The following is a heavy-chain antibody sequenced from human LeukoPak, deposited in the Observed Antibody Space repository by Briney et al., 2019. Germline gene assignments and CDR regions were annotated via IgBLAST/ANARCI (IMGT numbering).Heavy chain of an antibody. V-gene: IGHV3-11*04. CDR1: GFTFSDYY. Sequence: GGSLRLSCAASGFTFSDYYMNWIRQAPGKGLEWVSYVSNSGSTIYYAESVKGRFTISRDNTKKSVYLQMNNLRAEDTAVYYCARAPGYTPYYYLYMDVWGKGTTVTVSS. CDR3: ARAPGYTPYYYLYMDV. J-gene: IGHJ6*03. CDR2: VSNSGSTI. D-gene: IGHD5-24*01.